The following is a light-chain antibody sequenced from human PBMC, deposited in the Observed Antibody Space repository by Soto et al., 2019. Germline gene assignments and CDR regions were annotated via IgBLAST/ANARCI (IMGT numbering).Light chain of an antibody. CDR3: QQYGSSPPWT. CDR1: QSVSSSY. CDR2: GAS. Sequence: EIVLTQSPATLSLSPGGRATLSCGAIQSVSSSYLAWYQQKPGQAPRLLIYGASSRATGIPDRFSGSGSGTDFTLTISRLEPEDFAVYYCQQYGSSPPWTFGQGTKVDIK. V-gene: IGKV3-20*01. J-gene: IGKJ1*01.